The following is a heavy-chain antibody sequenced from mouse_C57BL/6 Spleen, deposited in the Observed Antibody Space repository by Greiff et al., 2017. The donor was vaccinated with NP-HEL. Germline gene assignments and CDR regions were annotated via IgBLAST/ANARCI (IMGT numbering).Heavy chain of an antibody. CDR3: ARITTVVAERAMDY. J-gene: IGHJ4*01. CDR2: ISSGSSTI. V-gene: IGHV5-17*01. CDR1: GFTFSDYG. D-gene: IGHD1-1*01. Sequence: EVQLVESGGGLVKPGGSLKLSCAASGFTFSDYGMHWVRQAPEKGLEWVAYISSGSSTIYYADTVKGRFTISRDNAKNTLFLQMTSLRSEDTAMYYCARITTVVAERAMDYWGQGTSVTVSS.